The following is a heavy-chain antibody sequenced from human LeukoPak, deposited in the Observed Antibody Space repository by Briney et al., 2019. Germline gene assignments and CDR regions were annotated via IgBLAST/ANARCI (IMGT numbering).Heavy chain of an antibody. CDR2: INHSGST. V-gene: IGHV4-34*01. D-gene: IGHD1-26*01. CDR3: ARIRSGSYFFDY. CDR1: GGSFSGYY. Sequence: SETLSLTCAVYGGSFSGYYWSWIRQPPGKGLEWIGEINHSGSTNYNPSLKSRVTISVDTSKNQFSLKLSSVTAADTAVYYCARIRSGSYFFDYWGQGTLVTVSP. J-gene: IGHJ4*02.